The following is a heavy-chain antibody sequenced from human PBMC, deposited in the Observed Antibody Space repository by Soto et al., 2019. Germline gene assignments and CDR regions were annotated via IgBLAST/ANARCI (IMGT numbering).Heavy chain of an antibody. Sequence: LKISFKGSGXSFTSYWISWVRQMPGKGLEWMGRIDPSDSYTNYSPSFQGHVTISADKSISTAYLQWSSLKASDTAMYYCARHWGHSGAFDIWGQGTMVTVSS. J-gene: IGHJ3*02. CDR2: IDPSDSYT. CDR3: ARHWGHSGAFDI. CDR1: GXSFTSYW. D-gene: IGHD1-26*01. V-gene: IGHV5-10-1*01.